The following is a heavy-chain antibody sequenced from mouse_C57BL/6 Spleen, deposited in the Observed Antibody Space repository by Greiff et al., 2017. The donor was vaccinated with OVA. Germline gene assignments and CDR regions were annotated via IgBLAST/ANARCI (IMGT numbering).Heavy chain of an antibody. J-gene: IGHJ2*01. Sequence: VQLQQSGAELVKPGASVERGRNAPFYTFTEYTIHWVKQRSGQGLEWIGWFYPGSGSIKYNEKFKDKATLTADKSSSTVYMELSRLTSEDSAVYFCARHEEGGGPLFDYWGQGTTLTVSS. CDR3: ARHEEGGGPLFDY. CDR2: FYPGSGSI. D-gene: IGHD3-3*01. V-gene: IGHV1-62-2*01. CDR1: FYTFTEYT.